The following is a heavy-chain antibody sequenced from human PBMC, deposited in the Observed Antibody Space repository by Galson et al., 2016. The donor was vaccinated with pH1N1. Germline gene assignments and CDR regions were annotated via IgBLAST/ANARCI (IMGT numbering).Heavy chain of an antibody. D-gene: IGHD5-24*01. CDR1: GYRFSNYW. J-gene: IGHJ4*02. CDR3: ARYRDGYKITASFDH. V-gene: IGHV5-51*01. Sequence: QSGAEVTKPGESLKISCKGSGYRFSNYWIGWMRQMPGKGLECMGIIYPADSHTKYSQSFQGQVTISADNSINTAYLQWSSLKASDTAMYYCARYRDGYKITASFDHWGQGTLVTVSS. CDR2: IYPADSHT.